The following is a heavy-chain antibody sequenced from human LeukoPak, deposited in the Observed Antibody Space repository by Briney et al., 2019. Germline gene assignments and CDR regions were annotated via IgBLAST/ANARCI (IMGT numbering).Heavy chain of an antibody. D-gene: IGHD3-9*01. J-gene: IGHJ4*02. CDR1: EFSVGSNY. CDR2: IYSGGST. Sequence: QAGGSLRLSCAASEFSVGSNYMTWVRQAPGKGLEWVSLIYSGGSTYYADSVKGRFTISRDNSKNTLYLQMNSLRAEDTAVYYCAKDWGYFDWLMDSYFDYWGQGTLVTVSS. CDR3: AKDWGYFDWLMDSYFDY. V-gene: IGHV3-66*01.